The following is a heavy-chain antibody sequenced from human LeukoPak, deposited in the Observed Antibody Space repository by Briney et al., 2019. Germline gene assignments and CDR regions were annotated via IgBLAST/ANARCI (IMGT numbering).Heavy chain of an antibody. J-gene: IGHJ6*03. Sequence: PGGSLRLSCAASGFTFDDYAMHWVRQAPGKGLEWVSGISWNSGSIGYADSVKGRFTISRDNAKNSLYLQMNSLRAEDMALYYCAKSGSSWSYYYMDVWGKGTTVTVSS. CDR2: ISWNSGSI. V-gene: IGHV3-9*03. CDR3: AKSGSSWSYYYMDV. D-gene: IGHD6-6*01. CDR1: GFTFDDYA.